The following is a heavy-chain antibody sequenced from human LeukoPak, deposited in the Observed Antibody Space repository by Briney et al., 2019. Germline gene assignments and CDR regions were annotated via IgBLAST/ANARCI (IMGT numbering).Heavy chain of an antibody. CDR1: GGSFSGYY. CDR2: INHSGST. J-gene: IGHJ4*02. V-gene: IGHV4-34*01. CDR3: ARGVYYYGSGSYDY. Sequence: PSETLSLTCAVYGGSFSGYYWSWIRQPPGKGLEWIGEINHSGSTNYNPSLKSRVTTSVDTSKNQFSLKLSSVTAADTAVYYCARGVYYYGSGSYDYWGQGTLVTVSS. D-gene: IGHD3-10*01.